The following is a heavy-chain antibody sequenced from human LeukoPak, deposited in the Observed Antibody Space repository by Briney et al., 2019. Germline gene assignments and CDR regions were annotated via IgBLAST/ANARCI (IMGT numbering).Heavy chain of an antibody. Sequence: KQSETLSLTCAVYGGSFSGYYWSWIRQPPGKGLEWIGEINHSGSTNYNPSLKSRVTISVDTSKNQFSLKLSSVTAADTAVYYCARRTVKWLVESHSYYYGMDVWGQGTTVTVSS. CDR1: GGSFSGYY. J-gene: IGHJ6*02. D-gene: IGHD6-19*01. CDR3: ARRTVKWLVESHSYYYGMDV. V-gene: IGHV4-34*01. CDR2: INHSGST.